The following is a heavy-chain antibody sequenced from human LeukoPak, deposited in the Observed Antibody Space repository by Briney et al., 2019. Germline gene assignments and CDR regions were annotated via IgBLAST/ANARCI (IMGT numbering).Heavy chain of an antibody. Sequence: ASVNVSCNVSGYTFTSYEIHWVRQAPGQGLEWMGIISPGAGTTSYAQKFQGRVTMTRDTSTSTVYVEVSSLRSDDTAVYYCATPLHVRSTLTQVIFWGQGTLVTVSS. CDR1: GYTFTSYE. V-gene: IGHV1-46*01. D-gene: IGHD3-10*02. CDR3: ATPLHVRSTLTQVIF. J-gene: IGHJ4*02. CDR2: ISPGAGTT.